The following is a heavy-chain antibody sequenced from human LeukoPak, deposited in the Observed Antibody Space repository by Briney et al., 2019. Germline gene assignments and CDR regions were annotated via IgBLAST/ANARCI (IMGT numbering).Heavy chain of an antibody. V-gene: IGHV3-30*02. CDR3: AKDGVYCSSTSCYTGCFDY. D-gene: IGHD2-2*02. J-gene: IGHJ4*02. CDR1: GFTSSSYG. Sequence: GSLRRSSAASGFTSSSYGLHRVGHAPGKELVGVAFIRNDGTNNNYTGTVKGQLTNSRDNSTNTLYLEMNSLRAEDTAVDYCAKDGVYCSSTSCYTGCFDYWGQGTLVTVSS. CDR2: IRNDGTNN.